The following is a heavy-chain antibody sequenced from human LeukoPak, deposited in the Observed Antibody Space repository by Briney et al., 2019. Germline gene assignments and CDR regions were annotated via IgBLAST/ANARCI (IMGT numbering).Heavy chain of an antibody. Sequence: SETLSLTCTVSGGSISGFYWTWIRQPPGKGLEWIGYIYYSGSTNYNPSLKSRVTISVDTSKNQFSLRLSSVTAADTAVYYCARGVVIAPQTFDYWGQGTLVTVSS. CDR1: GGSISGFY. D-gene: IGHD2-21*01. CDR3: ARGVVIAPQTFDY. V-gene: IGHV4-59*01. CDR2: IYYSGST. J-gene: IGHJ4*02.